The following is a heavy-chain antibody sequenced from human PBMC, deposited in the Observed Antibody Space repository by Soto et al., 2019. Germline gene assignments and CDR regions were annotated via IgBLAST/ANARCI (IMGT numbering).Heavy chain of an antibody. CDR3: ARGPFFARQQPCGS. CDR2: IHVTGNT. Sequence: SETLSLTCTVSGGSMNHYLWSWIRQTPGGGLQWIGYIHVTGNTYHNPSLKRPVNISVDASKTQFSLTLSSVTAAATAVSSCARGPFFARQQPCGSWGQGILVTVAS. CDR1: GGSMNHYL. J-gene: IGHJ5*02. D-gene: IGHD6-13*01. V-gene: IGHV4-59*01.